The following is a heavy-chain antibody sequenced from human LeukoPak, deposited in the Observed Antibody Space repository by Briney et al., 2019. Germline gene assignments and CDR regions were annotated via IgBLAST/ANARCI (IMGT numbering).Heavy chain of an antibody. V-gene: IGHV4-59*08. CDR2: IYYLETDT. CDR3: ARQPAGTATFDV. CDR1: GGSITNYY. Sequence: SETLSLTCTVSGGSITNYYWSWIRQSPEKGLEWIGYIYYLETDTNYNPSLKSRVVMSVDTSKEDFSLRLSSVTAADSGVYYCARQPAGTATFDVWGQGAMVTVSS. D-gene: IGHD1-14*01. J-gene: IGHJ3*01.